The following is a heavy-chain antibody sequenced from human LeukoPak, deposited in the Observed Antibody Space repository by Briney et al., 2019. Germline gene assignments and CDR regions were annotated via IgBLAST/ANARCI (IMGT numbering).Heavy chain of an antibody. Sequence: ASVKVSCKASGGTFSSYAISWVRRAPGQGLEWMGGIIPIFGTANYAQKFQGRVTITADESTSTAYMELSSLRSEDTAVYYCARDPNSLRCYYYGMDVWGQGTTVTVSS. CDR3: ARDPNSLRCYYYGMDV. V-gene: IGHV1-69*13. CDR1: GGTFSSYA. J-gene: IGHJ6*02. D-gene: IGHD4-17*01. CDR2: IIPIFGTA.